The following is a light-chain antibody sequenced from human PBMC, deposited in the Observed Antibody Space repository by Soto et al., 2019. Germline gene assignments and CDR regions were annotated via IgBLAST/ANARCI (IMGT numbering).Light chain of an antibody. Sequence: QSALTQPASVSGSPGQSITISCTGTSSDVGGYNYVSWYQQYPGKAPKLMIYEVSNRPSGVSNRFSGSKSGNTASLTVSGLQADDEAEYYCASYAGTKLFVFGSGTKLTVL. V-gene: IGLV2-14*01. CDR1: SSDVGGYNY. CDR3: ASYAGTKLFV. J-gene: IGLJ1*01. CDR2: EVS.